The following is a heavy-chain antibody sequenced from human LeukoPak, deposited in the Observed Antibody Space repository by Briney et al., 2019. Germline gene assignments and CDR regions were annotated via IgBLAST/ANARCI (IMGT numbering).Heavy chain of an antibody. D-gene: IGHD1-7*01. J-gene: IGHJ3*02. CDR2: INPNSGGT. Sequence: ASVKVSCKASGYTFTGYYMHWVRQAPGQGLEWMGWINPNSGGTNYAQKFQGWVTMTRDTSISTAYMELSRLRSDDTAVYHCARDGTGTLDAFDIWGQGTLVTVSS. CDR3: ARDGTGTLDAFDI. V-gene: IGHV1-2*04. CDR1: GYTFTGYY.